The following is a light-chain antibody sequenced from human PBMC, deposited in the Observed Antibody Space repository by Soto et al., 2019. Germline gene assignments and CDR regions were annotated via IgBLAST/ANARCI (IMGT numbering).Light chain of an antibody. Sequence: DIQMTQSPSTLSASVGDRITITCRASQSISSWLAWYQQKPGKAPKLLIYDASSLESGGPSRFRGSGSGTELTLTTSSLQPDDFSTYYCQQYNSFLFTCGPGTKVDIK. CDR1: QSISSW. CDR3: QQYNSFLFT. J-gene: IGKJ3*01. CDR2: DAS. V-gene: IGKV1-5*01.